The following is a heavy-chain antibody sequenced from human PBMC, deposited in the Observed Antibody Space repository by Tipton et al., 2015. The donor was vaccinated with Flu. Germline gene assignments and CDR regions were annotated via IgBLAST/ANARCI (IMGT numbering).Heavy chain of an antibody. J-gene: IGHJ3*02. CDR2: ISNGGTTK. Sequence: SLRLSCAASGFTFSVYEMNWVRQAPGKGLEWVSYISNGGTTKYYADSVQGRFTLSRDDAKNSLYLQINSLRAEDTALYYCARDRHGAFDIWGQGTMVTVSS. CDR1: GFTFSVYE. V-gene: IGHV3-48*03. CDR3: ARDRHGAFDI. D-gene: IGHD6-6*01.